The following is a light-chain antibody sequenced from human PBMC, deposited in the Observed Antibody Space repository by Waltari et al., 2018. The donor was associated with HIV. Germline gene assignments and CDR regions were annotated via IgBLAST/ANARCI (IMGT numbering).Light chain of an antibody. CDR2: DAS. J-gene: IGKJ4*01. CDR1: QRVGNS. V-gene: IGKV3-11*01. CDR3: QQRTDWLLT. Sequence: EIVLTQSPVTLSLSPGERAPLSCRASQRVGNSLAWYQQKPGQTPRLLIYDASNRASGIPARFSGSGSGTDFTLTISSLEPGDFAVYYCQQRTDWLLTFGGGTNLEIK.